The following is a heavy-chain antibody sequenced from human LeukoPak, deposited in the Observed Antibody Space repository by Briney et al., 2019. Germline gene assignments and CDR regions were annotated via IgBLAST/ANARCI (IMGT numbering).Heavy chain of an antibody. CDR3: TRVGYIDEEIDY. CDR2: IKQDGSKK. J-gene: IGHJ4*02. Sequence: GGSLRLSCVASGFPFSSYWMTWVRQAPGKGLEWVANIKQDGSKKSYVDSVKGRFTISRDNAKNSLYLQMNSLGAEDTAIYYCTRVGYIDEEIDYWGQGTLVTVSS. CDR1: GFPFSSYW. D-gene: IGHD5-24*01. V-gene: IGHV3-7*04.